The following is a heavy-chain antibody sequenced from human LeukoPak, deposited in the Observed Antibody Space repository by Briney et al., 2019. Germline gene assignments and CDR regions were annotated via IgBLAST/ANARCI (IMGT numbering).Heavy chain of an antibody. CDR2: SYTSGSG. CDR1: DGTISSGNYY. D-gene: IGHD5-18*01. J-gene: IGHJ4*02. V-gene: IGHV4-61*02. CDR3: AASHTGLFDY. Sequence: SQTLSLTCNVSDGTISSGNYYWDWIRQPAGKGLEWIGRSYTSGSGNYNPSLKSRVTMSMDASKNQFSLKLSSVTAADTAVYYCAASHTGLFDYWGQGTLVTVSS.